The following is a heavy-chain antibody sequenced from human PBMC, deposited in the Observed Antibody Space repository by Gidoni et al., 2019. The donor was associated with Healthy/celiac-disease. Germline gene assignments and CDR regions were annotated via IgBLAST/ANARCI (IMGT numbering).Heavy chain of an antibody. V-gene: IGHV3-9*01. CDR3: AKGNYGDYGGVADY. Sequence: EVQLVDSGGGLVQTGRSLRLSCAASGFTFDDYAMHWVRQAPGKGLGWVSGISCISGSICYADSVKCRFTISRDNAKNSLYLQMNSLRAEDTALYYCAKGNYGDYGGVADYWGQGTLVTVSS. J-gene: IGHJ4*02. D-gene: IGHD4-17*01. CDR1: GFTFDDYA. CDR2: ISCISGSI.